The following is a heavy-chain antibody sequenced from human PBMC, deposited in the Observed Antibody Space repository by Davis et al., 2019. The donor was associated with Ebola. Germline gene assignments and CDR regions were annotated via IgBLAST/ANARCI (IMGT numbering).Heavy chain of an antibody. D-gene: IGHD6-13*01. Sequence: ASVKVSCKASGYTFTSYGISWVRQAPGQGLEWMGWISAYNDNINYAQKLQGRVTMTTDTSTSTAYMELRSLRSDDTAVYYCASSRDMYSSSWYRFRHTPWGSNYGMDVWGQGTTVTVSS. V-gene: IGHV1-18*01. CDR1: GYTFTSYG. CDR3: ASSRDMYSSSWYRFRHTPWGSNYGMDV. J-gene: IGHJ6*02. CDR2: ISAYNDNI.